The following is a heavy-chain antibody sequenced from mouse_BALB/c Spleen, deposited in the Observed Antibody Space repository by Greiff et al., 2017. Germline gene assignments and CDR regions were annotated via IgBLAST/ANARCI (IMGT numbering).Heavy chain of an antibody. D-gene: IGHD2-14*01. CDR3: AREGGDRYDGFAY. CDR1: GYTFTSYW. CDR2: INPSTGYT. V-gene: IGHV1-7*01. Sequence: QVQLQQSGAELAKPGAPVKMSCKASGYTFTSYWMLWVKQRPGQGLEWIGYINPSTGYTEYNQKFKDKATLTADKSSSNTYMQLSSLTSEDSAVYYCAREGGDRYDGFAYWGQGTLVTVSA. J-gene: IGHJ3*01.